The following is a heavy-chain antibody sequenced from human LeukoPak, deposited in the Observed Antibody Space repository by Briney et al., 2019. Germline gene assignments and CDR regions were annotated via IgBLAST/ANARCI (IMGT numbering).Heavy chain of an antibody. J-gene: IGHJ4*02. CDR2: IDPDTGDT. V-gene: IGHV1-2*02. Sequence: ASVKVSCKPSGYTFIDHFLHWVRQAPAQDVESLGWIDPDTGDTNYPQKFQGRLTMTRDTSSSTAYMELNRLRSDDTAVYYCARAGHNSNSGGYDFWGLGTLVTVSS. CDR3: ARAGHNSNSGGYDF. CDR1: GYTFIDHF. D-gene: IGHD3-22*01.